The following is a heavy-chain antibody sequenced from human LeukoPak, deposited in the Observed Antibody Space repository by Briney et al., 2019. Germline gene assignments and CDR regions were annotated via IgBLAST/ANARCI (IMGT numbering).Heavy chain of an antibody. Sequence: PGRSLRLSCAASGFTFSSYGMHWVRQAPGKGLEWVAVISDDGSNKCYADSVKGRFTISRDNSKNTLYLQMNSLRAEDTAVYYCAKDYYGSGSYLGVFYYYYYGMDVWGQGTTVTVSS. CDR2: ISDDGSNK. D-gene: IGHD3-10*01. CDR1: GFTFSSYG. J-gene: IGHJ6*02. CDR3: AKDYYGSGSYLGVFYYYYYGMDV. V-gene: IGHV3-30*18.